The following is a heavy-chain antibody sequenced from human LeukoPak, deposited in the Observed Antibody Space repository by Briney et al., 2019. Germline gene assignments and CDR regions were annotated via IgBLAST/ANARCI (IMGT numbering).Heavy chain of an antibody. CDR1: GVSFSGYY. J-gene: IGHJ5*02. V-gene: IGHV4-34*01. Sequence: PSETLSLTCAVYGVSFSGYYWSWIRQPPGKGLEWIGEINHSGSTNYNPSLQSRVTIFVDTPKNQFSLKLSSVTAADTAVYYCARALSMVRGLANWFDPRGQGTLVTVSS. CDR2: INHSGST. D-gene: IGHD3-10*01. CDR3: ARALSMVRGLANWFDP.